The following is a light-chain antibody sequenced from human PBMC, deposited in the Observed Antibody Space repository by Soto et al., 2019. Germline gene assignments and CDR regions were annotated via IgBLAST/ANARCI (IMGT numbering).Light chain of an antibody. CDR2: RGS. V-gene: IGKV3-15*01. J-gene: IGKJ2*01. CDR3: QQYTNWPYT. Sequence: EIVMTQSPATLSVSPGERATLSCRASQLVTGNFAWSRRKPGLAPTRVIYRGSNRPTGIPARFSGSGSGKEFTLTISSLQSEDFAVYYCQQYTNWPYTFGQGTKLEIK. CDR1: QLVTGN.